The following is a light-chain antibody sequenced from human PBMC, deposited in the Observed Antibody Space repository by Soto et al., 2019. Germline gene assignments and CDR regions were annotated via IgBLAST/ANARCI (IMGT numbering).Light chain of an antibody. CDR2: DAY. CDR3: KKYNSPTWK. Sequence: DIQMTQSHSTLSASVGDRFTITCRASQSISSWLAWYQQKPGKANKILIYDAYSLESGVPSRFSGSGSGTEFTLTIRSMQPDDFATYYCKKYNSPTWKFGQGHKV. J-gene: IGKJ1*01. V-gene: IGKV1-5*01. CDR1: QSISSW.